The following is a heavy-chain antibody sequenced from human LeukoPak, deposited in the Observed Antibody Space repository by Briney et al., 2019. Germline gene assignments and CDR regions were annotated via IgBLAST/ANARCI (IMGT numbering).Heavy chain of an antibody. Sequence: PGGSLTHSCAASGFSFSIHSMNWLRQAPGKGLEWISFINLDGTDIHYGESVKGRFTISSDNAKNSLYLQMHTLRAEDTAVYYCAGDGVGALLGDAFDIWSQGTLVTVSS. D-gene: IGHD2-8*01. V-gene: IGHV3-21*05. J-gene: IGHJ3*02. CDR2: INLDGTDI. CDR3: AGDGVGALLGDAFDI. CDR1: GFSFSIHS.